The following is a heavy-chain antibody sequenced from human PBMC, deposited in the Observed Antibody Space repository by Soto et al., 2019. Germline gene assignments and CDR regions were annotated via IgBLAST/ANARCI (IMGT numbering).Heavy chain of an antibody. J-gene: IGHJ4*02. CDR2: ISGSGGST. V-gene: IGHV3-23*01. CDR1: GFTFSSYA. CDR3: ARSITMIVVVIPYYFDY. D-gene: IGHD3-22*01. Sequence: PGGSLRLSCAASGFTFSSYAMSWVRQAPGKGLEWVSAISGSGGSTYYADSVKGRFTISRDNSKNTLYLQMNSLRAEDTAVYYCARSITMIVVVIPYYFDYWGQGTLVTVSS.